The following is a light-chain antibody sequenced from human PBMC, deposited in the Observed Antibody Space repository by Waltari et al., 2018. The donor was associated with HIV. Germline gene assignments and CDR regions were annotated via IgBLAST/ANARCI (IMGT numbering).Light chain of an antibody. Sequence: QSPLTQPASVSGSPGQPVTITCNGSRSDVGSTMSVPWYQRHPGKGPRLIIYNVNSRPSGVSSRFSGSKSGNTASLTISGLQTDDEAEYICCSYAGTVTYLVFGGGTKLTVL. CDR2: NVN. CDR1: RSDVGSTMS. J-gene: IGLJ2*01. CDR3: CSYAGTVTYLV. V-gene: IGLV2-23*02.